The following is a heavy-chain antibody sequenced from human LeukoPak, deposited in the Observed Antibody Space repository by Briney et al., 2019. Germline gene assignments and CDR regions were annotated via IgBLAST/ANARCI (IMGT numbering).Heavy chain of an antibody. CDR2: IYTSGNT. J-gene: IGHJ4*02. Sequence: PSQTLSLTCTVSGGSISRGNYYWRWIRQPAGEGLEWIGRIYTSGNTNYNPSLKSRVTISVDTSKNQFSLKLNSVTAADTALYYCARGDGVFDYWGQGTLVTVSS. V-gene: IGHV4-61*02. CDR1: GGSISRGNYY. D-gene: IGHD1-26*01. CDR3: ARGDGVFDY.